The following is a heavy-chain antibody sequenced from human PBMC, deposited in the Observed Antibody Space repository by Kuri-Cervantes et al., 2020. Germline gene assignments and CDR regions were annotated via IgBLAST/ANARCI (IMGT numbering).Heavy chain of an antibody. J-gene: IGHJ4*02. CDR1: GDSFTNNY. Sequence: GSLRLSCSVSGDSFTNNYWSWIRQSPGKGLEWIGYIYNSGDTDYNPSLKSRVTISVDTSKNQFSLKLSSVTAADTAVYYCARFGYSGYDLDYWGQGTLVTVSS. CDR3: ARFGYSGYDLDY. V-gene: IGHV4-4*09. D-gene: IGHD5-12*01. CDR2: IYNSGDT.